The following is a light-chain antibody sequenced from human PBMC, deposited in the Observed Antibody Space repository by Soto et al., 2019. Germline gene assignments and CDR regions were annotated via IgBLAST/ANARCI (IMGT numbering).Light chain of an antibody. J-gene: IGLJ2*01. CDR3: CSYGGSRTFDVL. V-gene: IGLV2-23*03. CDR2: EGD. CDR1: SSDVGSYNL. Sequence: QSALTQPASVSGSPGQSITISCTGTSSDVGSYNLVSWYQQHPGKAPKLIIYEGDKRPSGVSDRFSVSKSDNTASLTISGLQAEDEADYFCCSYGGSRTFDVLFGGGTQLTVL.